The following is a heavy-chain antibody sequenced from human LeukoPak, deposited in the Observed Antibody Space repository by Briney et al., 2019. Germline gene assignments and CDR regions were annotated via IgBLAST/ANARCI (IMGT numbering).Heavy chain of an antibody. D-gene: IGHD6-13*01. CDR1: GFTFSGYA. Sequence: GGSLRLSCAASGFTFSGYAMHWVRQAPGKGLEWVAVISYDGSNKYYADSVKGRFTISRDNSKNTLYLQMNSLRAEDTAVYYCARDSTPYSSSWYVYYWGQGTLVTVSS. CDR2: ISYDGSNK. CDR3: ARDSTPYSSSWYVYY. V-gene: IGHV3-30-3*01. J-gene: IGHJ4*02.